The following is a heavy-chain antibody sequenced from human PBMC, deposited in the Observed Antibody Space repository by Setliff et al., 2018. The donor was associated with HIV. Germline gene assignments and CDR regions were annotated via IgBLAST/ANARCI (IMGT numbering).Heavy chain of an antibody. CDR2: INRDGRET. CDR3: ARDDYLDGR. J-gene: IGHJ4*02. D-gene: IGHD4-17*01. V-gene: IGHV3-7*03. Sequence: PGGSLRLSCRASGFNFNTYWMSWVRQSPGKGLEFVANINRDGRETNHMDSVKGRFTISRDNAKNSVWPQMNSLRAEDTAMYYCARDDYLDGRWGQGTLVTVSS. CDR1: GFNFNTYW.